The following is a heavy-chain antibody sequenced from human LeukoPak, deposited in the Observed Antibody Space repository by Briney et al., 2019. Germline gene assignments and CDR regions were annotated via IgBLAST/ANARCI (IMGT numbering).Heavy chain of an antibody. CDR1: GFTFSSYS. CDR2: ISSSSTYI. CDR3: ARGPYYYDSSGYYGEGFDY. V-gene: IGHV3-21*01. D-gene: IGHD3-22*01. Sequence: GGSLRLSCAASGFTFSSYSMNWVRQAPGKGLEWVSSISSSSTYIYYADSVKGRFTISRDNAKNSLYLQMNSLRAEDTAVYYCARGPYYYDSSGYYGEGFDYWGQGTLVTVSS. J-gene: IGHJ4*02.